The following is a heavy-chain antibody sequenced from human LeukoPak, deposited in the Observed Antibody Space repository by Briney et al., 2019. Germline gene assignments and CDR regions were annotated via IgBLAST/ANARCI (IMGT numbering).Heavy chain of an antibody. J-gene: IGHJ6*03. CDR2: IYYSGST. V-gene: IGHV4-39*01. CDR3: ARRPYYGSGTYYYYMDV. Sequence: SETLSLTCTVSGGSISTSSYYWGWIRQPPGKGLECIGNIYYSGSTYYNPSLKSRVTISVDTSKNQFSLKLSSVTAADTAVYYCARRPYYGSGTYYYYMDVWGKGTTVTISS. D-gene: IGHD3-10*01. CDR1: GGSISTSSYY.